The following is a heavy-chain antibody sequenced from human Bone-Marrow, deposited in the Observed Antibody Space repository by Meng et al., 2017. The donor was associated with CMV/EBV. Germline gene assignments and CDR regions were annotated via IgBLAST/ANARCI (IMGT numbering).Heavy chain of an antibody. CDR2: ISSSSNYI. CDR3: ATREGMGHTVD. Sequence: GGYLRLSCAASGFTFSNYSMNWVRQAPGKGLEWASSISSSSNYIYYADSVKGRFTISRDNANNLLYLQMNSLTAEDTAFYYCATREGMGHTVDWGQGTLVTVSS. CDR1: GFTFSNYS. D-gene: IGHD1-26*01. J-gene: IGHJ4*02. V-gene: IGHV3-21*01.